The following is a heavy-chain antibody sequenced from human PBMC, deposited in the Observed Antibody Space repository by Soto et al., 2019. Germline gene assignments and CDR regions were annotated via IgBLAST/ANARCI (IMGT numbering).Heavy chain of an antibody. CDR1: GGTCSKDA. CDR3: TRVLGYTFEPGKTRYYAMDV. CDR2: LIPVFGSP. D-gene: IGHD5-18*01. V-gene: IGHV1-69*01. Sequence: QVQLVQSGAEVKKPGSSVTVSCKTSGGTCSKDASNWVQQAPGQGLEWMGLLIPVFGSPIYAQKFQGRIRITADESTSTALMDLSSLRSEDTAVYYCTRVLGYTFEPGKTRYYAMDVWGQGTTVSGSS. J-gene: IGHJ6*02.